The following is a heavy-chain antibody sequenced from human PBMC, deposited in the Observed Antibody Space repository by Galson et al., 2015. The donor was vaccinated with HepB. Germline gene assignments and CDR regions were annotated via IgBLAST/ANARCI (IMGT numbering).Heavy chain of an antibody. CDR1: GGSFSGYY. J-gene: IGHJ5*02. CDR3: ARHATKIIRWFDP. CDR2: IYYSGST. D-gene: IGHD1-26*01. V-gene: IGHV4-34*01. Sequence: SETLSLTCAVYGGSFSGYYWSWIRQPPGKGLEWIGSIYYSGSTYYNPSLKSRVTISVDTSKNQFSLKLSSVTAADTAVYYCARHATKIIRWFDPWGQGTLVTVSS.